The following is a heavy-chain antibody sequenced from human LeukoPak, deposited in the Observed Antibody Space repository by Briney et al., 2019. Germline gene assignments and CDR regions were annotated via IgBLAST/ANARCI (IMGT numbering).Heavy chain of an antibody. CDR1: GFTFSSYA. J-gene: IGHJ3*02. CDR2: ISYDGGNK. CDR3: ARVRELLWFGELRDAFDI. D-gene: IGHD3-10*01. V-gene: IGHV3-30-3*01. Sequence: PGRSLRLSCAAAGFTFSSYAMHWVRQAPGKGLEWVSVISYDGGNKYYADSVKGRFTISRDNSKNTLYLQMNSLRAEDTAVYYCARVRELLWFGELRDAFDIWGQGTMVTVSS.